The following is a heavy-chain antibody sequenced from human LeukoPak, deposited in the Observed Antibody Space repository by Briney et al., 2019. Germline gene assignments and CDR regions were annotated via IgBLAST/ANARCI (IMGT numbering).Heavy chain of an antibody. V-gene: IGHV3-11*04. J-gene: IGHJ4*02. CDR1: GFTFSDYY. CDR2: ISSSGSTI. CDR3: ARDNYDSSGPYYFDY. Sequence: GGSLRLSCAASGFTFSDYYMSWIRQAPGKGLEWVSYISSSGSTIYYADSVKGRFTISRDNAKNSLYLQMNSLRAEDTAVYYCARDNYDSSGPYYFDYWGQGALVTVSS. D-gene: IGHD3-22*01.